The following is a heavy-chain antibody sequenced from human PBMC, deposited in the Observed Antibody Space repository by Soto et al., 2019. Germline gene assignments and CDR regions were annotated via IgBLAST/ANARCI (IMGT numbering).Heavy chain of an antibody. J-gene: IGHJ6*02. V-gene: IGHV4-39*01. CDR2: IYYSGYT. CDR3: ARHGQYYYDSSGASYYYYYGMDV. D-gene: IGHD3-22*01. Sequence: PSETLSLTCTVSGGSISSSSYYWGWIRQPPGKGLEWIGSIYYSGYTYYNPSLKSRVTISVDTSKNQFSLKLSSVTAADTAVYYCARHGQYYYDSSGASYYYYYGMDVWGQGTTVT. CDR1: GGSISSSSYY.